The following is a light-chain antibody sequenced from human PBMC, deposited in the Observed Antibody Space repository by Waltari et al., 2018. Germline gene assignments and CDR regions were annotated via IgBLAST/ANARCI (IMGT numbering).Light chain of an antibody. V-gene: IGLV4-69*01. Sequence: QLVLTQSPSASASLGTSVRLTCTVSSGHSSNAIAWHQQQPERGPRYLMKINSEGSHIKGAGIPDRFSGSSSGTERYLTISSLQSEDEADYYCQTWVTGFVVFGGGTKVTVL. CDR1: SGHSSNA. CDR2: INSEGSH. CDR3: QTWVTGFVV. J-gene: IGLJ2*01.